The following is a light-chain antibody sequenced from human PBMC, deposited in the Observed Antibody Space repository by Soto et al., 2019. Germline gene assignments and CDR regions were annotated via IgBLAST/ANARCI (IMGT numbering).Light chain of an antibody. J-gene: IGKJ5*01. Sequence: IVRTKYPATLSLGKSVGATVSRRVSQSVSSNLAWYQQKPGQAPRLLLYGASGRATGVPARFSGGGSGTDLTLTISRLELEDLASYYCQQYGTSPTFGQGTRLEIK. CDR1: QSVSSN. V-gene: IGKV3-20*01. CDR3: QQYGTSPT. CDR2: GAS.